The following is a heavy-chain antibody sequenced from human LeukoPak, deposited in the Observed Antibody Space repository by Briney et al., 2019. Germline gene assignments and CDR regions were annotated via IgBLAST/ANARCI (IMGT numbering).Heavy chain of an antibody. D-gene: IGHD3-3*01. CDR3: AKGEVKIFGVVIRYYYYYGMDV. CDR2: ISGSGGST. Sequence: GGSLRLSCAASGFTFSSYAISWVRQAPGKGLEWVSAISGSGGSTYYADSVKGRFTISRDNSKNTLYLQMNSLRAEDTAVYYCAKGEVKIFGVVIRYYYYYGMDVWGQGTTVTVSS. CDR1: GFTFSSYA. V-gene: IGHV3-23*01. J-gene: IGHJ6*02.